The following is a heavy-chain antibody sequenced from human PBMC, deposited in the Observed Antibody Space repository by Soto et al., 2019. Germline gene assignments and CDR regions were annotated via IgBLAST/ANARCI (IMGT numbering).Heavy chain of an antibody. D-gene: IGHD5-12*01. CDR3: HGYGY. V-gene: IGHV3-53*01. CDR1: GFSVTANY. CDR2: IYSGGST. J-gene: IGHJ4*02. Sequence: DVQVVESGGGLIQPGGSLRLSCEVSGFSVTANYMSWVRQAPGKGREWVSVIYSGGSTYYIDSVKGRFSISRDISKNTLYLQMNSLRAEDTAVYYCHGYGYWGRGTLVAVAS.